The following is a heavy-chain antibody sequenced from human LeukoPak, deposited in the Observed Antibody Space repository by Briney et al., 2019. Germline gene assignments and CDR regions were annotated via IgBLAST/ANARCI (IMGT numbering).Heavy chain of an antibody. D-gene: IGHD3-9*01. J-gene: IGHJ5*02. V-gene: IGHV4-34*01. CDR2: INHSGST. CDR1: GGSFSGYY. CDR3: ARGLGYDILTGYYLRGRWFDP. Sequence: SETLSLTCAVYGGSFSGYYWSWIRQPPGKGLEWVGEINHSGSTNYNPSLKSRVTISVDTSKIQFSLKLSSVTAVDTAVYYCARGLGYDILTGYYLRGRWFDPWGQGTLVTVSS.